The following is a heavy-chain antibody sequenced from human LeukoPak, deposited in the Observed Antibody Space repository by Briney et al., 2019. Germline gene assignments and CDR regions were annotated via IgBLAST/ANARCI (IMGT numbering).Heavy chain of an antibody. V-gene: IGHV4-34*01. D-gene: IGHD4/OR15-4a*01. CDR1: GGSFSGYY. J-gene: IGHJ5*02. Sequence: PSETLSLTCAVYGGSFSGYYWSWIRQPPGKGLEWIGEINHSGSTNYNPSLKSRVTISVDTSKNQFSLKLSSVTAADTAVYYCARDDYGFDPWGQGTLVTVSS. CDR3: ARDDYGFDP. CDR2: INHSGST.